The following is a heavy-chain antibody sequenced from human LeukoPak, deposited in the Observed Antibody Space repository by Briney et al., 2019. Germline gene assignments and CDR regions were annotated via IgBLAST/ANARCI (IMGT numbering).Heavy chain of an antibody. CDR3: ARGYCSSTNCPWNFDY. Sequence: PGGSLRLSCAASGFTVSSTYMAWVRQAPGKGLGWVSVIYRGGDTYYADSVKGRFTISRDNSKNTVYLQMNSLRAEDTAMYYCARGYCSSTNCPWNFDYWGQGTLVTVSS. CDR1: GFTVSSTY. D-gene: IGHD2-2*01. J-gene: IGHJ4*02. CDR2: IYRGGDT. V-gene: IGHV3-53*01.